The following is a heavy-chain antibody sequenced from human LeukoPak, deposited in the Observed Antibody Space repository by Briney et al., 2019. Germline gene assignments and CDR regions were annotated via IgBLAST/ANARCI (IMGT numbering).Heavy chain of an antibody. Sequence: SSETLSLTCAVYGGSFSGYYWSWIRQPPGKGLEWIGEINHSGSTNYNPSLKSRVTISVDTSKNQFSLKLSSVTAADTAVYYCARQYSDILTGYHRGELYWYFDLWGRGTLVTVSS. D-gene: IGHD3-9*01. V-gene: IGHV4-34*01. J-gene: IGHJ2*01. CDR3: ARQYSDILTGYHRGELYWYFDL. CDR1: GGSFSGYY. CDR2: INHSGST.